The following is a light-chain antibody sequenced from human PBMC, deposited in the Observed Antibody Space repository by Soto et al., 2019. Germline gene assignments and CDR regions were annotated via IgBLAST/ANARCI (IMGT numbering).Light chain of an antibody. CDR2: LGS. J-gene: IGKJ1*01. Sequence: DFVLPQSQLSLPVTPGEPASISCRSSQSLLHSNVYNYLDWYLQKPGQSPQLLIYLGSNRASGVPDRFSGSGSGTDFTLKISRVEAEDVGVYYCMQALQTPPWTFGQGTKVEIK. CDR3: MQALQTPPWT. CDR1: QSLLHSNVYNY. V-gene: IGKV2-28*01.